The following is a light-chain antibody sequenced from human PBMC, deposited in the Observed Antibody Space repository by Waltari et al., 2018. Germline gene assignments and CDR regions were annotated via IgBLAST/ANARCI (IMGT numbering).Light chain of an antibody. V-gene: IGLV2-14*03. Sequence: QSALTQPASVSGSPGQSITISCTGTSSDVGGYNYVSWYQQHPGQAPKLMMSDVTNRASGVASRFTCSKSGNTASRTISGLQTDDEADYYCSSYRKSSTAGGVFGTGTKVTVL. CDR3: SSYRKSSTAGGV. J-gene: IGLJ1*01. CDR1: SSDVGGYNY. CDR2: DVT.